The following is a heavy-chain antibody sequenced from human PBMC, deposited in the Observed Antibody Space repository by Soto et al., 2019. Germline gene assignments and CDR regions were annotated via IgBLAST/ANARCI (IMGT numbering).Heavy chain of an antibody. Sequence: QVQLVQSGAEVKKPGSSVKVSCKASGGSFSRYAINWVRQAPGQGLEWMGRIIPILGKANYAQEFQGRVIITADKSTGTAYMELSSLRSEDTAVYYCARGSENGMDVWGQGTTVTVSS. CDR2: IIPILGKA. CDR3: ARGSENGMDV. CDR1: GGSFSRYA. V-gene: IGHV1-69*04. J-gene: IGHJ6*02.